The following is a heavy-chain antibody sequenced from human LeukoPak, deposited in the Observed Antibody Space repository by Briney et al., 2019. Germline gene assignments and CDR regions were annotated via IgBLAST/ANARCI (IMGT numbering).Heavy chain of an antibody. CDR2: IYSGGTT. Sequence: PGGSLRLSCAASGFTVSSNYMSWVRQAPGKGLEWVSVIYSGGTTYHADSVKGRFTISRDNSKNTLYLQMNSLRDEDTAVYYCARALYSSSWYDYWGQGTLVTVSS. CDR3: ARALYSSSWYDY. D-gene: IGHD6-13*01. J-gene: IGHJ4*02. V-gene: IGHV3-66*01. CDR1: GFTVSSNY.